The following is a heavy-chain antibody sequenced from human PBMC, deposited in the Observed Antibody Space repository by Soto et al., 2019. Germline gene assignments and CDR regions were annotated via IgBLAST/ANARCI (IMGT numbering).Heavy chain of an antibody. Sequence: LQLQESGPGLVKPSETLSLTCTVSGDSVSRTTYLWGWIRQAPGKGLEWIGSMSRAGDSYYNPSLKSRVTISVDTPRNQFSLTLTSVTAADTAVFYCVRSSGFTSPRVWFDPWGQGTLVTVSS. J-gene: IGHJ5*02. D-gene: IGHD6-6*01. CDR3: VRSSGFTSPRVWFDP. CDR2: MSRAGDS. V-gene: IGHV4-39*01. CDR1: GDSVSRTTYL.